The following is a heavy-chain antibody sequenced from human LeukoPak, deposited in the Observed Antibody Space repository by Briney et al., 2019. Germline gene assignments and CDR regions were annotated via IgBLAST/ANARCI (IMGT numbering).Heavy chain of an antibody. CDR2: IYSGGGP. V-gene: IGHV3-53*04. J-gene: IGHJ4*01. CDR1: GFTFSSYS. CDR3: GGSSSYYHFDY. D-gene: IGHD6-13*01. Sequence: PWGSFSISSAASGFTFSSYSKHWVSQAPGKGLEWVSVIYSGGGPKSADYVKGRFIISRHNSKNTLYLQMNSLRADDTAVYYCGGSSSYYHFDYWG.